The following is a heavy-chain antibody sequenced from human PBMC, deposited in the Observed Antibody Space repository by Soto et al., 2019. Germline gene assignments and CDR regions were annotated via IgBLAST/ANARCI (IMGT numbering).Heavy chain of an antibody. CDR1: GFTLTNYA. CDR3: EGSWT. Sequence: EVQLLVSGGGSAQPGGSLRLSCEVSGFTLTNYAMSWVRQTPGKGLEWVSQISASGDRTSYADSVKGRFTISKDFSKNTLLLQMNSLRGEDSAVYYCEGSWTWGQGTMVTVSS. J-gene: IGHJ3*01. D-gene: IGHD5-12*01. CDR2: ISASGDRT. V-gene: IGHV3-23*01.